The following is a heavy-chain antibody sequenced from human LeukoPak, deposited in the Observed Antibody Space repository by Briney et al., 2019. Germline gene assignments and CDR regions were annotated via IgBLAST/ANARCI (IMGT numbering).Heavy chain of an antibody. Sequence: PGGSLRLSCAASGFTFSTYSMTWVRQAPGKGLEWVSYISSSSGTIYYGDSVKGRFTISRDNAKNSLYLQMNSLRAEDTALYYCALLVDHDSGSYRDPPFDYWGQGTLVTVSS. D-gene: IGHD1-26*01. J-gene: IGHJ4*02. V-gene: IGHV3-48*04. CDR2: ISSSSGTI. CDR1: GFTFSTYS. CDR3: ALLVDHDSGSYRDPPFDY.